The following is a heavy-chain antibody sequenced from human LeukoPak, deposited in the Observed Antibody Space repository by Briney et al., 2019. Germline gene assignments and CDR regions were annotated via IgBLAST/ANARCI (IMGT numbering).Heavy chain of an antibody. CDR2: INHSGST. CDR1: GGSFSGYY. J-gene: IGHJ5*02. D-gene: IGHD2-21*02. Sequence: SETLSLTCAVYGGSFSGYYWSWIRQPPGKGLEWIGEINHSGSTNYNPSLKSRVTISVERSKNQFSLKLSSVTAADTAVYYCARGPYCGGDCYYNWLDPWGQGTLVTVSS. V-gene: IGHV4-34*01. CDR3: ARGPYCGGDCYYNWLDP.